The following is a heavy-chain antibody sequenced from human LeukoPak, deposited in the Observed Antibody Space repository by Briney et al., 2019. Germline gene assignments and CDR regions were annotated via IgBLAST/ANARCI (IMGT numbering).Heavy chain of an antibody. D-gene: IGHD3-16*01. V-gene: IGHV3-23*01. CDR3: AKLTITSGGNIVAPPDY. Sequence: GGSLRLSCAASGFTLSSYAMSWVRQAPGKGLEWVSTISNTGGSTYYADSVKGRFTISRDNSKNTLSLQMNSLRADDTAFYYCAKLTITSGGNIVAPPDYWGQGTLVTVSS. J-gene: IGHJ4*02. CDR2: ISNTGGST. CDR1: GFTLSSYA.